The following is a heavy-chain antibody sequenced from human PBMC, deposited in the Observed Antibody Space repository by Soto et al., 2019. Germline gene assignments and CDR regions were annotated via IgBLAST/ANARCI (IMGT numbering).Heavy chain of an antibody. CDR3: ARHVLGGFFYGMDV. CDR2: VYYTGST. J-gene: IGHJ6*02. Sequence: PSETLSLTCSVSGGSIGSSSYYWGWIRQPPGKGLEWIGSVYYTGSTYYNPSLKSRVAISVEMSKTQFSLKLSSVTAADTALYYCARHVLGGFFYGMDVWGQGTTVTVSS. CDR1: GGSIGSSSYY. V-gene: IGHV4-39*01. D-gene: IGHD3-16*01.